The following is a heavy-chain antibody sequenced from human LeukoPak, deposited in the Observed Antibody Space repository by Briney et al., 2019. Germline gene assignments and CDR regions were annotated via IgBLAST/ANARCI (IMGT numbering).Heavy chain of an antibody. Sequence: GSLRLSCAASGFTFSSYGMNWVRQAPGKGLEWVSYISSSGSTIYYADSVKGRFTISRDNAKNSLYLQMNSLRAEDTAVYYCARVVYYYGSGSPGYFDYWGQGTLVTVSS. CDR3: ARVVYYYGSGSPGYFDY. V-gene: IGHV3-48*04. CDR2: ISSSGSTI. CDR1: GFTFSSYG. J-gene: IGHJ4*02. D-gene: IGHD3-10*01.